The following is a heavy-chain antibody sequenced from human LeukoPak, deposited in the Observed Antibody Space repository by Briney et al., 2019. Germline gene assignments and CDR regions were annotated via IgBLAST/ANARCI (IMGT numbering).Heavy chain of an antibody. J-gene: IGHJ5*02. CDR1: GFTFDDYA. CDR3: ARGIVVVPAAPHWFDR. D-gene: IGHD2-2*01. V-gene: IGHV3-9*01. Sequence: GRSLRLSCTASGFTFDDYARHWVRQAPGKGLEWVSGISWNRGSRGYADSVKGRFTISRDNANNSLYLQMNSLRAEDTALYYCARGIVVVPAAPHWFDRWGEPTLVSVPS. CDR2: ISWNRGSR.